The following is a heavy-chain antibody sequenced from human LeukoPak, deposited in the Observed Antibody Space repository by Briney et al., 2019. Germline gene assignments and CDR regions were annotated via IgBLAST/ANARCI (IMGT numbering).Heavy chain of an antibody. CDR3: ARDYTGYYGSGSYYKTPYDY. Sequence: GGSLRLSCAASGFTFSSYSMNWVRQAPGKGLEWVSSISSSSSYIYYADSVKGRFTISRDNAKNSLYLQMNSLRAEDTAVYYCARDYTGYYGSGSYYKTPYDYWGQGTLVTVSS. CDR1: GFTFSSYS. V-gene: IGHV3-21*01. J-gene: IGHJ4*02. CDR2: ISSSSSYI. D-gene: IGHD3-10*01.